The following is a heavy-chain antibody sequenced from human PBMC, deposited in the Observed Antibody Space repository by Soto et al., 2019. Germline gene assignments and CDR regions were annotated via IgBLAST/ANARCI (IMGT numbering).Heavy chain of an antibody. D-gene: IGHD2-2*01. CDR3: ARKIYHRFDP. Sequence: GGSLRLSCSPSGFTFSIYAMTWVRQAPGKGLEWVSAISTTGDNTHYADSVKGRFAISRDNSKNTLYLQMDSLGAEDTAVYYCARKIYHRFDPWGQGTLVTVSS. CDR2: ISTTGDNT. J-gene: IGHJ5*02. V-gene: IGHV3-23*01. CDR1: GFTFSIYA.